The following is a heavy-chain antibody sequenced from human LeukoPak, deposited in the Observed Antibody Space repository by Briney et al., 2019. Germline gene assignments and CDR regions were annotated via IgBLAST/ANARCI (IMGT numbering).Heavy chain of an antibody. CDR2: INHSGST. CDR1: GGSFSGYY. J-gene: IGHJ4*02. V-gene: IGHV4-34*01. Sequence: SETLSLTCAVYGGSFSGYYWSWIRQPPGKGLEWIGEINHSGSTNYNPSLKSRVTISVDTSKNQFSLKLSSVTAADTAVYYCARADGDYFDYRGQGTLVTVSS. D-gene: IGHD3-16*01. CDR3: ARADGDYFDY.